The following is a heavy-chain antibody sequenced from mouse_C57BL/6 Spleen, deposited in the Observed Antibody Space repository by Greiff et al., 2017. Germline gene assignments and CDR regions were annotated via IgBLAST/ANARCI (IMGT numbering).Heavy chain of an antibody. CDR2: IHPSDSDT. Sequence: QVQLQQPGAELVKPGASVKVSCKASGYTFTSYWMHWVKQRPGQGLEWIGRIHPSDSDTNYNQKFKGKATLTVDKSSSTAYLQLSSLTSEDSAVDYCAIEGYDYDAWFAYWGQGTLVTVSA. CDR1: GYTFTSYW. V-gene: IGHV1-74*01. J-gene: IGHJ3*01. D-gene: IGHD2-4*01. CDR3: AIEGYDYDAWFAY.